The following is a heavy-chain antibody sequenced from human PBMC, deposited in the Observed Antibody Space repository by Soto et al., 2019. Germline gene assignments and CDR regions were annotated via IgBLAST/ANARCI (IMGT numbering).Heavy chain of an antibody. CDR3: ARMGLDDTLTGYYFDH. V-gene: IGHV4-39*01. Sequence: LSLTCTVSGGSIISTSYDWGWVRQPPGKGLEGIGGIFYSGSTYYDPSLKSRVTISVDTSKNQFSLKLSSVTAADTAVYYCARMGLDDTLTGYYFDHWGQGSLVTVSS. CDR2: IFYSGST. J-gene: IGHJ4*02. D-gene: IGHD3-9*01. CDR1: GGSIISTSYD.